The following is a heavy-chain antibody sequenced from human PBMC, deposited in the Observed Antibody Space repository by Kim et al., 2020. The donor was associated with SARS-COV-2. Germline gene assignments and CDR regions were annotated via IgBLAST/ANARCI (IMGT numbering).Heavy chain of an antibody. J-gene: IGHJ4*02. D-gene: IGHD6-13*01. CDR3: ARVAFGSSSSRPYDY. Sequence: ASVKVSCKASGYTFTSYAMHWVRQAPGQRLEWMGWINAGNGNTKYSQKFQGRVTITRDTSASTAYMELSSLRSEDTAVYYCARVAFGSSSSRPYDYWGQGTLVTVSS. CDR2: INAGNGNT. V-gene: IGHV1-3*01. CDR1: GYTFTSYA.